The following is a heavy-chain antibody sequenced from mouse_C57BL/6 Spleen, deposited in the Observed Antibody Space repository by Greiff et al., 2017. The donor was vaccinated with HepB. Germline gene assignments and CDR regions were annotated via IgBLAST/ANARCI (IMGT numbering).Heavy chain of an antibody. J-gene: IGHJ2*01. CDR2: IYPGDGDT. V-gene: IGHV1-82*01. CDR3: ARGRSLFDY. Sequence: QVQLQQSGPELVKPGASVKISCKASGYAFSSSWMNWVKQRPGKGLEWIGRIYPGDGDTNYNGKFKGKATMTADKSSSTAYMQLSSLTSEDSAVYFCARGRSLFDYWGQGTTLTVSS. CDR1: GYAFSSSW.